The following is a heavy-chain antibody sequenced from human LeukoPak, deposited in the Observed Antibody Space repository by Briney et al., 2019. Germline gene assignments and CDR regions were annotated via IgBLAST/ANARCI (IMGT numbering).Heavy chain of an antibody. CDR2: IYYSGST. Sequence: PSETLSLTCTVSGGSISSYYWSWIRQPPGNGLEWTGYIYYSGSTNYNPSLKSRVTISVDTSKNQFSLKLSSVTAADTAVYYCARVYFWSGYYLDYWGQGTLVTVSS. CDR1: GGSISSYY. J-gene: IGHJ4*02. V-gene: IGHV4-59*01. D-gene: IGHD3-3*01. CDR3: ARVYFWSGYYLDY.